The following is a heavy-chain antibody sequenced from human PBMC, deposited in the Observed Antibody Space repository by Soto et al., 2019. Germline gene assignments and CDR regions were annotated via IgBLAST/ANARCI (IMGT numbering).Heavy chain of an antibody. J-gene: IGHJ4*01. CDR3: ASDLPPFCSNGICFADF. CDR2: ISTSGSST. CDR1: GFTFANYA. D-gene: IGHD2-8*01. Sequence: GGSLRLSCAASGFTFANYAMNWVRQAPGKGLEWVSAISTSGSSTYHADSVKGRFTISRDNSKNTLYLQMYSLRAEDTSVYYCASDLPPFCSNGICFADFWGQGTLVTVSS. V-gene: IGHV3-23*01.